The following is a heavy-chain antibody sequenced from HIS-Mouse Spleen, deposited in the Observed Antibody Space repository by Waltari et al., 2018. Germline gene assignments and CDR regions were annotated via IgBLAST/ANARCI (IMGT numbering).Heavy chain of an antibody. V-gene: IGHV4-34*01. CDR3: ARGRSLTGAYFDY. CDR2: INHSGST. Sequence: YGGSFSGYYWSWIRQPPGKGLQWIGEINHSGSTNYNSSLKSRVTISVDTSKNQFSLKLSSVTAADTAVYYCARGRSLTGAYFDYWGQGTLVTVSS. CDR1: GGSFSGYY. D-gene: IGHD7-27*01. J-gene: IGHJ4*02.